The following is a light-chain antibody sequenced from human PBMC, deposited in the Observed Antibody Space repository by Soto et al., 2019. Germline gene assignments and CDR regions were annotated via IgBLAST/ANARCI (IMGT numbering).Light chain of an antibody. CDR3: QQYNNWPPVT. Sequence: EIVMTQSPATLSVSPGERATLSCRASQSVSSNLAWYQQKPGQAPRLLIYGASTRATGIPARFSGSASGTDVTLTISSLPSEDFAVYYCQQYNNWPPVTFGPGTKVDIK. CDR2: GAS. J-gene: IGKJ3*01. V-gene: IGKV3-15*01. CDR1: QSVSSN.